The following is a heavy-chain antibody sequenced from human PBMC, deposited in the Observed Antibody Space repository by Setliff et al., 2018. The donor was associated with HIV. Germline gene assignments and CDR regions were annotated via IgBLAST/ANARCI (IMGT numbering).Heavy chain of an antibody. CDR1: GYIFTTFG. CDR2: INTHNGNT. Sequence: AASVKVSCKASGYIFTTFGFSWVRQAPGQGLEWMGWINTHNGNTHYAQRFQGRVTMTRDTSTTTAYMELRSLRSDDTAVYYCARATGAADLWGQGTKVTVSS. V-gene: IGHV1-18*01. J-gene: IGHJ5*02. CDR3: ARATGAADL. D-gene: IGHD6-13*01.